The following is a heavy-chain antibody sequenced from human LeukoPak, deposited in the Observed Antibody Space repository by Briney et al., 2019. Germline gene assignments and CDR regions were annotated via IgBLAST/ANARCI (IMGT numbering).Heavy chain of an antibody. Sequence: GGSLRLSCAASGFTFSSYWMTWVRQAPGKGPEWVASIKGDGSTKFYVDSPKGRFTISRDNAKNSLYLQMNSLRGEDTALYYCARWVITPYYGMDVWGQGTTVTVSS. D-gene: IGHD3-16*01. V-gene: IGHV3-7*05. CDR1: GFTFSSYW. CDR3: ARWVITPYYGMDV. CDR2: IKGDGSTK. J-gene: IGHJ6*02.